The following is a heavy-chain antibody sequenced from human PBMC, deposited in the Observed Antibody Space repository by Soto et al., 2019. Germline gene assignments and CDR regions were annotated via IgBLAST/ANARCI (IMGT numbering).Heavy chain of an antibody. CDR1: GIMFGQYA. CDR2: VGPSCAST. D-gene: IGHD3-22*01. V-gene: IGHV3-23*01. CDR3: ERSYYYDSKGYYRKFDY. Sequence: PWVSXRLSCAASGIMFGQYAITWFRLAPGKGLEWVSVVGPSCASTFYADSVRGRFTISRDNSENTLYLQMNSLRAAETALYFCERSYYYDSKGYYRKFDYWGQGTLVT. J-gene: IGHJ4*02.